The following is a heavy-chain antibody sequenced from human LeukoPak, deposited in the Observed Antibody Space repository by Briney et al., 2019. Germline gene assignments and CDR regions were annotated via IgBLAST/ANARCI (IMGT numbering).Heavy chain of an antibody. D-gene: IGHD2-21*01. J-gene: IGHJ4*02. CDR3: ARGIPLAYCGGDCYSGFDY. Sequence: GRSLRLSCAASGFTFSSYAMHWVRQAPGKGLEWVAVISYDGSNKYYADSVKGRFTISRDNSKITLYLQMNSLRAEDTAVYYCARGIPLAYCGGDCYSGFDYWGQGTLVTVSS. CDR1: GFTFSSYA. V-gene: IGHV3-30*01. CDR2: ISYDGSNK.